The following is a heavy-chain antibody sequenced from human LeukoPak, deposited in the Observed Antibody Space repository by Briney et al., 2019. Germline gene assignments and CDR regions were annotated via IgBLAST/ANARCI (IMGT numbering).Heavy chain of an antibody. D-gene: IGHD3-3*01. CDR1: GFTLSNHW. CDR2: IKQDGSEK. CDR3: ARDLRNPILRFLEWLDY. J-gene: IGHJ4*02. V-gene: IGHV3-7*01. Sequence: PGGSLRLSCAASGFTLSNHWMTWVRQAPGKGLECVAIIKQDGSEKYYVDSVKGRFTISRDNAKNSLYLQMNSLRAEDTAVYYCARDLRNPILRFLEWLDYWGQGTLVTVSS.